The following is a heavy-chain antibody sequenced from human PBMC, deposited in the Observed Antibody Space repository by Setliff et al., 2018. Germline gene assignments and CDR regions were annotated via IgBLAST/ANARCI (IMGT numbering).Heavy chain of an antibody. CDR1: GYSFTSYW. CDR2: IYPGDSDT. CDR3: ARLYHSGSYFSRNPDAFDI. Sequence: PGESLKISCKGSGYSFTSYWIGWVRRMPGKGLEWMGIIYPGDSDTRYSPSFQGQVTISADKSISTAYLQWSSLKASDTAMYYCARLYHSGSYFSRNPDAFDIWGQGTMVTVSS. D-gene: IGHD1-26*01. V-gene: IGHV5-51*01. J-gene: IGHJ3*02.